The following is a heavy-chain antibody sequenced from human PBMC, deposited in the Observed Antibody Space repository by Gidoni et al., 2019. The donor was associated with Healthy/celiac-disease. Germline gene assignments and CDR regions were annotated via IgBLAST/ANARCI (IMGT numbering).Heavy chain of an antibody. J-gene: IGHJ6*02. Sequence: QVQLVQSGAEVKKPGSSVKVSCKASGGTFSSYAIRWVRQAPGQGLEWRGGIITIFGTANYAQKFQGRVTITADESTSTAYMELSSLRSEDTAVYYCARVSDDSSGYYRYYYYGMDVWGQGTTVTVSS. CDR3: ARVSDDSSGYYRYYYYGMDV. V-gene: IGHV1-69*01. CDR2: IITIFGTA. D-gene: IGHD3-22*01. CDR1: GGTFSSYA.